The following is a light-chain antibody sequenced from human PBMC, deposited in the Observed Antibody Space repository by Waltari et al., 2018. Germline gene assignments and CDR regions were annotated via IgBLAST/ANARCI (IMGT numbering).Light chain of an antibody. CDR3: QQYDKWRDYT. CDR2: SAS. V-gene: IGKV3-15*01. CDR1: HSVSTK. Sequence: EIVMTQSPASLSVSPGERVTLSCRASHSVSTKLAWYQQKPGQAPRLVIYSASIRAADVPARFSGSGSGTEFTLTISSLQSEDFAIYYCQQYDKWRDYTFGQGTKLDFK. J-gene: IGKJ2*01.